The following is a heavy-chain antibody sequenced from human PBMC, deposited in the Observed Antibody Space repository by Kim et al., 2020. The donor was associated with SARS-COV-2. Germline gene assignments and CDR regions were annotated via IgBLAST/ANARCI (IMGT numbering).Heavy chain of an antibody. CDR3: AREKRYYYGSGKRSTYGMDV. D-gene: IGHD3-10*01. V-gene: IGHV4-34*01. Sequence: RVTISVDTSKNQFSLKLSSVTAADTAVYYCAREKRYYYGSGKRSTYGMDVWGQGTTVTVSS. J-gene: IGHJ6*02.